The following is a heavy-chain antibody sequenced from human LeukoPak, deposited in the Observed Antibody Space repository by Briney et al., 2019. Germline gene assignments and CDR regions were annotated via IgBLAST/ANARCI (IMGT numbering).Heavy chain of an antibody. CDR1: GYTLTSYG. CDR2: ISAYNGNT. J-gene: IGHJ6*02. CDR3: ARERRVTPSYYYYGMDV. D-gene: IGHD4-23*01. Sequence: GASVKVSCKASGYTLTSYGISWVRQAPGQGLEWMGWISAYNGNTNYAQKLQGRVTMTTDTSTSTAYMELRSLRSDDTAVYYCARERRVTPSYYYYGMDVWGQGTTVTVSS. V-gene: IGHV1-18*01.